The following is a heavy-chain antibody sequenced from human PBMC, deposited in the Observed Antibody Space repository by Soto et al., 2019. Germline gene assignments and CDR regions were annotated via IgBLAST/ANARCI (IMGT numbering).Heavy chain of an antibody. CDR3: AREGIVVAGTASYNGMDT. V-gene: IGHV1-69*12. Sequence: QVQLVQSGAEVKKPGSSVKVSCKASAGTFSSYVISWVRQAPGQGLEWMGGIIPIFGTSNYAQKFQGRVKITADASTSTAYMELSSLRSEDTAVYYCAREGIVVAGTASYNGMDTWGQGTTVTVSS. J-gene: IGHJ6*02. D-gene: IGHD6-19*01. CDR2: IIPIFGTS. CDR1: AGTFSSYV.